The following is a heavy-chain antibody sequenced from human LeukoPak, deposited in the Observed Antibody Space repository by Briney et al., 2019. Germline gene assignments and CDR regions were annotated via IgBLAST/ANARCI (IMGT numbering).Heavy chain of an antibody. V-gene: IGHV3-43*02. D-gene: IGHD5-24*01. CDR1: GFTFDDYA. CDR3: AKDGDGYNLGDNWFDP. CDR2: ISGDGGST. J-gene: IGHJ5*02. Sequence: PGVSLRLSCAASGFTFDDYAMHWVRQAPGKGLEWVSLISGDGGSTYYADSVKGRFTISRDNSKNSLYLQMNSLRTEDTALYYCAKDGDGYNLGDNWFDPWGQGTLVTVSS.